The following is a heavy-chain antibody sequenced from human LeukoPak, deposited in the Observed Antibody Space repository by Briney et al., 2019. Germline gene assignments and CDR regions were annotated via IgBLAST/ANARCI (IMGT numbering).Heavy chain of an antibody. V-gene: IGHV3-53*01. CDR3: ASSRTGSVDY. D-gene: IGHD1-26*01. Sequence: PGGSLRLSCAASGFTVSSNYMSWVRQAPGKGLEWVSVIYSGGSTYYADSVKGRFTISRDNSKNTLYLHMNSLRAEDTAVYYCASSRTGSVDYWGQGTLVTVSS. CDR1: GFTVSSNY. CDR2: IYSGGST. J-gene: IGHJ4*02.